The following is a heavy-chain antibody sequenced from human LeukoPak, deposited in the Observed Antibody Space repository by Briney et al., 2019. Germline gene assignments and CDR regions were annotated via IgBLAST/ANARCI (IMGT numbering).Heavy chain of an antibody. J-gene: IGHJ4*02. CDR1: GGSISSSSYY. CDR3: ARDKRETYDCSGGSCYSFGF. Sequence: PSETLSLTCTVSGGSISSSSYYWGWIRQPPGKGLEWIGSIYSSGHTYYSPSLKSRVTISVDTSRNQFSLKLSSVTAADTAVYYCARDKRETYDCSGGSCYSFGFWGQGTLVTVSS. V-gene: IGHV4-39*07. D-gene: IGHD2-15*01. CDR2: IYSSGHT.